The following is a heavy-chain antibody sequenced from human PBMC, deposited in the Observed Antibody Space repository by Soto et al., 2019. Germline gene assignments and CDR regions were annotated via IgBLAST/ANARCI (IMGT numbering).Heavy chain of an antibody. V-gene: IGHV1-69*12. CDR2: IIPLSGTA. CDR1: GGTFSRNV. D-gene: IGHD3-22*01. J-gene: IGHJ6*02. CDR3: ARASKTSAYYTPYGLDV. Sequence: QVQLVQSGAEVKKPGSSVKVSCKTSGGTFSRNVISWVRQAPGQGLEWMGGIIPLSGTANYAQQFQGRVAINADETTSTAYMERNSMTSEDAGVYYCARASKTSAYYTPYGLDVWGPGTKVTVSS.